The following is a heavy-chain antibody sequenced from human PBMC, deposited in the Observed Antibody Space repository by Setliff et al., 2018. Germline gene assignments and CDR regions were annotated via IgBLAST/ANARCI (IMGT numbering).Heavy chain of an antibody. D-gene: IGHD3-22*01. CDR1: GYTFTNHY. J-gene: IGHJ4*02. V-gene: IGHV1-46*01. Sequence: RASVKVSCKASGYTFTNHYMHWVRQVPGQGLEWMGMINPGGGSTTCAPKFQGRVTMTRATSTSTVYMELSSLRTEDTAVYYCARGYYDSYARYYVVGDYWGQGTPVTVSA. CDR2: INPGGGST. CDR3: ARGYYDSYARYYVVGDY.